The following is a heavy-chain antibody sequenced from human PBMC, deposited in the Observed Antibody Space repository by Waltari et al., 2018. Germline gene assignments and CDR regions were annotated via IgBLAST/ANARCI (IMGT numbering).Heavy chain of an antibody. Sequence: EEQLVESGGGLVQPGGSLRLSCAVSGLNININYMSWVRQAPGKGLEWVSAIYRGGNTYYADSVKGRFIISRDTSKNTLYLQMNSLRAEDTAIYYCVRDHHVLRFSYGLDVWGQGTTVTVSS. J-gene: IGHJ6*02. D-gene: IGHD3-3*01. CDR3: VRDHHVLRFSYGLDV. CDR2: IYRGGNT. V-gene: IGHV3-66*01. CDR1: GLNININY.